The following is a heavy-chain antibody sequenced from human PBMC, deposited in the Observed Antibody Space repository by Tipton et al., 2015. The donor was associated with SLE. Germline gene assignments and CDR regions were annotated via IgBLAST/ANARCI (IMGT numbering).Heavy chain of an antibody. V-gene: IGHV4-31*03. CDR1: GGSISSGGYY. Sequence: TLSLTCTVSGGSISSGGYYWSWIRQHPGKGLEWIGYIYYSGRTYYNPSLKSRVTISIDTSKNQFSLKLSSVTAADTAVYYCARALQNYFDYWGQGTLVTVSS. J-gene: IGHJ4*02. CDR3: ARALQNYFDY. CDR2: IYYSGRT.